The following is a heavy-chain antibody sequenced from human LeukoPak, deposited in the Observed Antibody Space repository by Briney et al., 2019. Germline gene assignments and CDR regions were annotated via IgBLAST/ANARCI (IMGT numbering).Heavy chain of an antibody. CDR1: GFSFDDYA. V-gene: IGHV3-20*04. CDR3: ASYSGSYISN. J-gene: IGHJ4*02. Sequence: PGGSLRLSCAASGFSFDDYAMHWVRQAPGKGLEWVSGINWNGGSTGYADSVKGRFTISRDNAKNSLYLQMNSLRAEDTALYYCASYSGSYISNWGQGTLVTVSS. D-gene: IGHD1-26*01. CDR2: INWNGGST.